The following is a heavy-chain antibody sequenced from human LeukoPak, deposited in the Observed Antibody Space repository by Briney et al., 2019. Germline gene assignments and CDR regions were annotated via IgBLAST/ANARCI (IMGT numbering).Heavy chain of an antibody. Sequence: GGSLRLSCSATGFTLSRDTVHWVRQAPGKGLEYVSSTTDKGGRTWYADSVKDRFTNSRDNPKNTVYLQMSSLRAEDAAVYYCVKDLSGTYSFDDWGQGTLVSVSS. CDR3: VKDLSGTYSFDD. CDR1: GFTLSRDT. J-gene: IGHJ4*02. V-gene: IGHV3-64D*06. CDR2: TTDKGGRT. D-gene: IGHD3-10*01.